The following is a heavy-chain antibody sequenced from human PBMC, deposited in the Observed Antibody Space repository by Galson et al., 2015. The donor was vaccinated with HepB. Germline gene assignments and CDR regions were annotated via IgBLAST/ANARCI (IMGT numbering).Heavy chain of an antibody. CDR3: AREGAGYSTKVIIYYGMDV. D-gene: IGHD4-11*01. CDR1: GFTFRTYS. J-gene: IGHJ6*02. V-gene: IGHV3-48*01. CDR2: ISSSSRVT. Sequence: SLRLSCAASGFTFRTYSMNWVRQAPGRGLEWVSYISSSSRVTYYADSVKGRFTISRDDAKNSLYLHMNSLRAEDTAVYYCAREGAGYSTKVIIYYGMDVWGQGTTVTVS.